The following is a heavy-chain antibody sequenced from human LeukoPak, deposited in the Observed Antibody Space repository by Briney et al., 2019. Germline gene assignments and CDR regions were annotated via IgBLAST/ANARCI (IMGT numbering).Heavy chain of an antibody. CDR3: AREVAMSRFLFHYYYYYYMDV. CDR1: GFTFDDYG. Sequence: GGSLRLSCAASGFTFDDYGMSWVRQAPGKGLEWVSGINWNGGSTGYADSVKGRFTISRDNAKNSLYLQMNSLRAEDTAVYYCAREVAMSRFLFHYYYYYYMDVWGKGTTVTVSS. D-gene: IGHD3-3*01. J-gene: IGHJ6*03. CDR2: INWNGGST. V-gene: IGHV3-20*04.